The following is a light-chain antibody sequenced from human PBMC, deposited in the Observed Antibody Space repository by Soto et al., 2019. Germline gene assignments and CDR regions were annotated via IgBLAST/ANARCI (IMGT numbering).Light chain of an antibody. CDR2: DAL. J-gene: IGKJ1*01. CDR3: QHYGGMWT. V-gene: IGKV1-5*01. Sequence: DIQMTQSPSTLSASVGDRVSTTFRASQSITNRLAWYQLKPGKAPKVLIYDALNLESGVPSRFSGSGYGTEFTLTIRSLQPDDFATYCCQHYGGMWTFGQGTKVDIK. CDR1: QSITNR.